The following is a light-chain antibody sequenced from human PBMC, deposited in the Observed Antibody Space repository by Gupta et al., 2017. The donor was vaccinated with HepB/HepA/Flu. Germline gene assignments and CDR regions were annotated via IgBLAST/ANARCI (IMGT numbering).Light chain of an antibody. CDR2: QDF. Sequence: SYDLTQPPSVSVSPGQTATITCSGDNLGDKFTCWYQQKPGQSPVLVIYQDFKRPSGIPERFSGSKSGNTATLTISGTQAMDEADYYCQAWDRTTGVFGTGTKVTVL. CDR1: NLGDKF. V-gene: IGLV3-1*01. CDR3: QAWDRTTGV. J-gene: IGLJ1*01.